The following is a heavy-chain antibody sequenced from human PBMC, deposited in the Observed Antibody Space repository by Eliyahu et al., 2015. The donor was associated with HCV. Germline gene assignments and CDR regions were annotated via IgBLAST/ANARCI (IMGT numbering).Heavy chain of an antibody. Sequence: EVQLVESGGGLVKPGGSLRLSCAASGFTFXXYXXNWVRQAPGKGLEWVSSISSSSSYIYYADSVKGRFTISRDNAKNSLYLQMNSLRVDDTAVYYCARDITEQWLVQEYKRLDPWGQGTLVTVSS. CDR3: ARDITEQWLVQEYKRLDP. CDR1: GFTFXXYX. V-gene: IGHV3-21*01. D-gene: IGHD6-19*01. CDR2: ISSSSSYI. J-gene: IGHJ5*02.